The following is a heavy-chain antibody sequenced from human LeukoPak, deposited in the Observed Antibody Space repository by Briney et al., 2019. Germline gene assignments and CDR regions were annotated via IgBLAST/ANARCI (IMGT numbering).Heavy chain of an antibody. CDR3: ARHGGSGSYYYYYMDV. CDR2: IYYSGST. J-gene: IGHJ6*03. Sequence: KPSQTLSLTCTVSGGSISSGGYYWSWIRQHPGKGLEWIGYIYYSGSTYYNPSLKSRVTISVDTSKNQFSLKLSSVTAADTAVYYCARHGGSGSYYYYYMDVWGKGTTVTVSS. CDR1: GGSISSGGYY. V-gene: IGHV4-31*03. D-gene: IGHD3-10*01.